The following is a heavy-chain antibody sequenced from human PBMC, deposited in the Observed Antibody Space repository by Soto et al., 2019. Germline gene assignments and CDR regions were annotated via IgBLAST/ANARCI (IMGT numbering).Heavy chain of an antibody. CDR1: GGTFSSYA. CDR3: ARYRWVDTAILYGLAV. CDR2: IIPIFGTA. V-gene: IGHV1-69*13. D-gene: IGHD5-18*01. J-gene: IGHJ6*02. Sequence: GASVKVSCKASGGTFSSYAISWVRQAPGQGLEWMGGIIPIFGTANYAQKFQGRVTITADESTSTAYMELSSLRSEDTAVYYCARYRWVDTAILYGLAVWGQGTTVTVSS.